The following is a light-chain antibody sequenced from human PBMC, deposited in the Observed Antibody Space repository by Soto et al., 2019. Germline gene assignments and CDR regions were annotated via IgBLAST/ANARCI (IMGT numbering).Light chain of an antibody. Sequence: EVVLTQSPGTLSLSPGERATLSCRASQTINSAYLAWYQQKPGQAPRLLIYGASSRATGIPDRFSGSGSGTDFTLTISRLEPEDFAVYHCQHYGSSPTFGGGPRWISN. CDR2: GAS. CDR3: QHYGSSPT. CDR1: QTINSAY. J-gene: IGKJ4*01. V-gene: IGKV3-20*01.